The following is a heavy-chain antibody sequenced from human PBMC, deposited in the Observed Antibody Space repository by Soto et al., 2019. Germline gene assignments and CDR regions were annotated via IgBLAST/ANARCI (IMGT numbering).Heavy chain of an antibody. CDR2: INLSGGST. CDR3: ARGLPVRCTGDSCRPRIYY. CDR1: EYTFTSYY. J-gene: IGHJ4*02. Sequence: QVQLVQSGAEVKKPGASVKVSCKASEYTFTSYYMHWVRQAPGQGLEWMGLINLSGGSTSYAQKFQGRITMTRDTSTCTLYMELRSLRSEDTAVYYCARGLPVRCTGDSCRPRIYYWGLGPLVTVSS. D-gene: IGHD2-15*01. V-gene: IGHV1-46*01.